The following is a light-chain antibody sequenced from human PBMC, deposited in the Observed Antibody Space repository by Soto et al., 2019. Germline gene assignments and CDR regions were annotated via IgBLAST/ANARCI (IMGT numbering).Light chain of an antibody. CDR1: QGISSY. CDR2: AAS. Sequence: AIRMTQSPSSLSASTGDRVTITLRASQGISSYLAWYQQKPGKAPKLLIYAASTLQSGVPSRFSGSGSGTDFTLTISCLQSEDFATYYCQQYYSYPLTFGGGTKVDI. CDR3: QQYYSYPLT. V-gene: IGKV1-8*01. J-gene: IGKJ4*01.